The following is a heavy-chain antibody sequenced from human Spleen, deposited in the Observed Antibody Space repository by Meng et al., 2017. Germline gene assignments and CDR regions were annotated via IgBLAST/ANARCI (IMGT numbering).Heavy chain of an antibody. D-gene: IGHD6-25*01. CDR3: ARDEDISAAGKLFGDY. J-gene: IGHJ4*02. V-gene: IGHV1-2*06. Sequence: ASVKVSCKPSGYTFPAYYIHWVRQAPGQGLEWMGHINPDTGDTLHAQKFQGRVAMTGDTSIRTAYVELSGLRSDDTAMYYCARDEDISAAGKLFGDYWGQGTLVTVSS. CDR1: GYTFPAYY. CDR2: INPDTGDT.